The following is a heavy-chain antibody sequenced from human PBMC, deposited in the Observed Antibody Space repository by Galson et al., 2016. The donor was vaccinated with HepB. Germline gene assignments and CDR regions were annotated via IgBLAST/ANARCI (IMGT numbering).Heavy chain of an antibody. CDR1: GFMFTNYA. J-gene: IGHJ4*02. V-gene: IGHV3-33*01. Sequence: SLRLSCAASGFMFTNYAIHRVRQAPGKGLEWVAVIWYDGSNKYYADSVKGRFTLSRDNSKNTLLLQMNSLRADDTAVYYCTRELKPSAIDYWGQGTLVTVSS. CDR2: IWYDGSNK. D-gene: IGHD2-2*01. CDR3: TRELKPSAIDY.